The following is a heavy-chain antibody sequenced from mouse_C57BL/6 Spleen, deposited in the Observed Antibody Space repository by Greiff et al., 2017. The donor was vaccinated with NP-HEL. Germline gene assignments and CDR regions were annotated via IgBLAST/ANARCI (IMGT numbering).Heavy chain of an antibody. J-gene: IGHJ4*01. CDR3: ARGSPYDYDSAMDY. D-gene: IGHD2-4*01. CDR1: GYSITSGYD. V-gene: IGHV3-1*01. CDR2: ISYSGST. Sequence: EVQLQQSGPGMVKPSQSLSLTCTVTGYSITSGYDWHWIRHFPGNKLEWMGYISYSGSTNYNPSLKSRISITHDTSKNHFFLKLNSVTTEDTATYYCARGSPYDYDSAMDYWGQGTSVTVSS.